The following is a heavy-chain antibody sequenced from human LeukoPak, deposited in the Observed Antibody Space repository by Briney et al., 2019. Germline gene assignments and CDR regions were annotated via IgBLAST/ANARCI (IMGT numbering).Heavy chain of an antibody. CDR3: ARYDGYLDY. J-gene: IGHJ4*02. CDR1: GGSFSGYY. Sequence: SETLSLTCAAYGGSFSGYYWSWIRQPPGKGLEWIGEINHSGSTNYNLSLTSRVTISVDTSKNQFSLKLGSVTAADTAVYYCARYDGYLDYWGQGTLVTVSS. D-gene: IGHD1-1*01. CDR2: INHSGST. V-gene: IGHV4-34*01.